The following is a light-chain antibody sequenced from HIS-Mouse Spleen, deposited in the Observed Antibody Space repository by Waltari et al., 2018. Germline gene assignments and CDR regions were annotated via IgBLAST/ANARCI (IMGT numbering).Light chain of an antibody. CDR2: EGS. CDR1: SRDVGSYNL. CDR3: CSYAGSNNFVV. J-gene: IGLJ2*01. Sequence: QSALTQPASVSGSPGQSITISCTATSRDVGSYNLVSWYQQHPGKAPKLMIYEGSKRPSGVSNRFSGSKSGNTASLTISGLQAEDEADYYCCSYAGSNNFVVFGGGTKLTVL. V-gene: IGLV2-23*01.